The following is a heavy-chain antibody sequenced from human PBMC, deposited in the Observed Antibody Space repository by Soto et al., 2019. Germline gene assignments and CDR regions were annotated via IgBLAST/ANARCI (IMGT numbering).Heavy chain of an antibody. CDR2: INPSGDST. Sequence: QVQLVQSGAEVKKPGASVKVSCKASGYTFSSDYMHWVRQAPGQGLEWMGVINPSGDSTTYAQKFQGRVTMTKDTSTSTLYMELSSLSSEDTAVYFCARDWEFGFWGQGTLVTVSS. CDR1: GYTFSSDY. J-gene: IGHJ4*02. V-gene: IGHV1-46*01. CDR3: ARDWEFGF. D-gene: IGHD3-10*01.